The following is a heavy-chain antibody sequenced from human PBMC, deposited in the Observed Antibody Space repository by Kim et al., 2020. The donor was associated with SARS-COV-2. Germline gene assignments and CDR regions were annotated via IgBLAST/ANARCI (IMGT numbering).Heavy chain of an antibody. V-gene: IGHV4-31*03. CDR3: ASIQAGCSGGSCYPKYYFDY. CDR2: IYYSGST. D-gene: IGHD2-15*01. Sequence: SETLSLTCTVSGGSISSGGYYWSWIRQHPGKGLEWIGYIYYSGSTYYNPSLKSRVTISVDTSKNQFSLKLSSVTAADTAVYYCASIQAGCSGGSCYPKYYFDYWGQGTLVTVSS. CDR1: GGSISSGGYY. J-gene: IGHJ4*02.